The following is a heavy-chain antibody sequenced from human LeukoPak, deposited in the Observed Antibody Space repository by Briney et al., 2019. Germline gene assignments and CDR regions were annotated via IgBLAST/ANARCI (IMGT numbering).Heavy chain of an antibody. CDR1: GFTFSSSA. V-gene: IGHV1-58*02. CDR3: AKGRGYCSGGSCYGWFDP. J-gene: IGHJ5*02. CDR2: IVVGSGNT. Sequence: SVKVSCKASGFTFSSSAMQWVRQARGQHLEWIGWIVVGSGNTNYAQKFQERVTITRDMSTSTAYMELSSLRSEDTAVYYCAKGRGYCSGGSCYGWFDPWGQGTLVTVSS. D-gene: IGHD2-15*01.